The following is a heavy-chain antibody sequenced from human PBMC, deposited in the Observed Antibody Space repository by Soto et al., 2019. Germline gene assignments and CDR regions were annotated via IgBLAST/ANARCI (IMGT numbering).Heavy chain of an antibody. V-gene: IGHV3-33*01. CDR2: IWYDGSNK. CDR1: GFTFSSYG. J-gene: IGHJ6*02. CDR3: ARVPAAMWHYYYYGMDV. Sequence: GXSRRLSCAASGFTFSSYGMHWVRQAPVKGLEWVAVIWYDGSNKYYADSVKGRFTISRDNSKNTLYLQMNSLRAEDTAVYYCARVPAAMWHYYYYGMDVWGQGTTVTVSS. D-gene: IGHD2-2*01.